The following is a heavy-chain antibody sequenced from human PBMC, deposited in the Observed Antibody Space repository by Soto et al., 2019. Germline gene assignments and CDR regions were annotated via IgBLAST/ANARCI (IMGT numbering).Heavy chain of an antibody. Sequence: PGGSLRLSCAASGFTFSSYAMHWVRQAPGKGLEWVAVISYDGSNKYYADSVKGRFTISRDNSKNTLCLQMNSLRAEDTAVYYCASVSTMIVVVITKGSGAFDIWGQGTMVTVSS. D-gene: IGHD3-22*01. J-gene: IGHJ3*02. V-gene: IGHV3-30-3*01. CDR1: GFTFSSYA. CDR3: ASVSTMIVVVITKGSGAFDI. CDR2: ISYDGSNK.